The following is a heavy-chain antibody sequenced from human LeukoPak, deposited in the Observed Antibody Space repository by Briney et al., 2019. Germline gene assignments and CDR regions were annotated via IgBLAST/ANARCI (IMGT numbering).Heavy chain of an antibody. CDR2: FSGTGAGI. V-gene: IGHV3-23*01. CDR3: AKSGPFFYES. D-gene: IGHD2/OR15-2a*01. CDR1: GFTFSTFG. Sequence: GGSLRLSCAASGFTFSTFGMSWVRQAPGKGLEWVSTFSGTGAGIYYVDSVKGRFTVSRDNSKNTLYLQINSLRAEDTAIYYCAKSGPFFYESWGQGTLVPVST. J-gene: IGHJ5*02.